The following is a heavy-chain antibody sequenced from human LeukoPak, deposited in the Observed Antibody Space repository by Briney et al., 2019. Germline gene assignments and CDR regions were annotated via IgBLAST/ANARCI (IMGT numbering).Heavy chain of an antibody. V-gene: IGHV3-21*01. D-gene: IGHD3-10*01. CDR2: ISSSSSYI. J-gene: IGHJ4*02. Sequence: GGSLRLSCAASGFTFSSYSMNWVRQAPGKGLEWVSSISSSSSYIYYADSVKGRFTISRDNAKNSLYLQMNSLRAEDTAVYYCARRYGSGSYNFGYWGQGTLVTVSS. CDR1: GFTFSSYS. CDR3: ARRYGSGSYNFGY.